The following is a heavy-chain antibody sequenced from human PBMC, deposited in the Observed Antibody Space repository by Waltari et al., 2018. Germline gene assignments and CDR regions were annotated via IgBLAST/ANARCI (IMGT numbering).Heavy chain of an antibody. CDR2: FYTGGNT. Sequence: APGKGVGWFSAFYTGGNTYYAEAVKGRFTISRDNSKDTLYLQMNSLRPEDTAVYYCARCCIIMAGGCGGFDSWCQGTPVTVSS. J-gene: IGHJ4*02. CDR3: ARCCIIMAGGCGGFDS. V-gene: IGHV3-53*01. D-gene: IGHD3-10*01.